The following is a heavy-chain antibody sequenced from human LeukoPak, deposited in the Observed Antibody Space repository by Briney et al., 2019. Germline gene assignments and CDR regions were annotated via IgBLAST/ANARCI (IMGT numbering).Heavy chain of an antibody. CDR2: INHSGST. CDR3: ARGVYYYGSGNWFDP. V-gene: IGHV4-34*01. J-gene: IGHJ5*02. Sequence: SETLSLTCAVYGGSFSGYYWSWIRQPPGKGLEWIGEINHSGSTNYNPSLKSRVTISVDTSKNQFSLKLSSVTAADTAVYYCARGVYYYGSGNWFDPWGQGTLVTVSS. CDR1: GGSFSGYY. D-gene: IGHD3-10*01.